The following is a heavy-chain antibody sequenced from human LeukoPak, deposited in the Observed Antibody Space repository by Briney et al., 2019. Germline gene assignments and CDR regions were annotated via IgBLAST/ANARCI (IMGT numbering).Heavy chain of an antibody. CDR2: ISWNSGSI. V-gene: IGHV3-9*01. D-gene: IGHD5-18*01. Sequence: PGGSLRLSCAASGFTFDDYAMHWVRQAPGKGLEWVSGISWNSGSIGYADSVKGRFTISRDNAKNSLYLQMNSLRAEDTAVYYCAEWRYSYGAFDIWGQGTMVTVSS. CDR1: GFTFDDYA. J-gene: IGHJ3*02. CDR3: AEWRYSYGAFDI.